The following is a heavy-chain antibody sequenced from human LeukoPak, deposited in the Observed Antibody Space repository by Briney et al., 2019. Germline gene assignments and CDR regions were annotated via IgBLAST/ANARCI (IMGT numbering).Heavy chain of an antibody. Sequence: GESLKISCKGSGYSFTSYWIGWVRQMPGKGLEWMGIIYPGDSDTRYSPSFQGQVTISADKSISTAYLQWSSLKASDTAMYYCARRGGGGYYYGSRSYLFDYWGQGTLVTVSS. V-gene: IGHV5-51*01. CDR3: ARRGGGGYYYGSRSYLFDY. CDR2: IYPGDSDT. CDR1: GYSFTSYW. D-gene: IGHD3-10*01. J-gene: IGHJ4*02.